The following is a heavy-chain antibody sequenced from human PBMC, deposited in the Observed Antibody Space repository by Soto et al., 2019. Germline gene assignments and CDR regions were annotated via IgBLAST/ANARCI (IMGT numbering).Heavy chain of an antibody. CDR1: GGTFSSNA. J-gene: IGHJ4*02. V-gene: IGHV1-69*01. CDR3: ARGLQWLVTYFDF. D-gene: IGHD6-19*01. CDR2: IIPTFGTA. Sequence: QVQLEQSGAEVKRPGSAVKISCKASGGTFSSNAINWVRQAPGQGLEWMGGIIPTFGTAKYAQKFQGRLTITADESTSTAYMGLSSLRSDDTAMYFCARGLQWLVTYFDFWGQGTLVTVSS.